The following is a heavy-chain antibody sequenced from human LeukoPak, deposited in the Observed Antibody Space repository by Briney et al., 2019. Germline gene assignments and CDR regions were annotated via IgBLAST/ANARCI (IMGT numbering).Heavy chain of an antibody. CDR1: GGLISSYY. CDR2: IYTSGST. CDR3: ARGVNSGISYSFDY. J-gene: IGHJ4*02. Sequence: SETLTLSCTVSGGLISSYYLTWIRQPAGKGLEWIGRIYTSGSTNYNPSLKSRVTMSVDTSKNQFSLKLSSVTAADRGVYYCARGVNSGISYSFDYCGQGTLVTVSS. V-gene: IGHV4-4*07. D-gene: IGHD1-26*01.